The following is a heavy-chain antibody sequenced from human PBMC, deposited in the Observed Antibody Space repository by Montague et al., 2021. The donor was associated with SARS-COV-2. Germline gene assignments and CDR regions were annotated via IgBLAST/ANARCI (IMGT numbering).Heavy chain of an antibody. CDR3: ARGRPVQGSFRHFDSISSGALDI. J-gene: IGHJ3*02. Sequence: SETLSLTCAVSRGSFRNYYWTWIRQSPGKELEWIGEINQGGAPNYTPSLKSRVTISLDTSKKQISLKLNSVTVADTAVFFCARGRPVQGSFRHFDSISSGALDIWAQGSLVIVSS. CDR1: RGSFRNYY. V-gene: IGHV4-34*01. D-gene: IGHD3-9*01. CDR2: INQGGAP.